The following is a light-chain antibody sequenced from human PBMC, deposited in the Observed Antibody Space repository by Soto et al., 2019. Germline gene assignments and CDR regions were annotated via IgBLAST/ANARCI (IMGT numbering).Light chain of an antibody. J-gene: IGKJ4*01. Sequence: DNQLTQSPSSLSASVGDRVTINCRLSQGISSYLNWYRQKPGKVPKLLIYAASTLQSGVPSRFSGSGSGTDFTLTISSLQPEDFATYYCQQLNSYPLTFGGGTKVDIK. CDR2: AAS. CDR3: QQLNSYPLT. CDR1: QGISSY. V-gene: IGKV1-9*01.